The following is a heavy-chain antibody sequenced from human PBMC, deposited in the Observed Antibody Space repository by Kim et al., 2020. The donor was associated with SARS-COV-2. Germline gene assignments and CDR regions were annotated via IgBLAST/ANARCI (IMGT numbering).Heavy chain of an antibody. Sequence: KGRFTISRDHSKNTLYLQMNSLRAEDTAVYYCAKWEMNYYDSSGHYYFDYWGQGTLVTVSS. V-gene: IGHV3-23*01. CDR3: AKWEMNYYDSSGHYYFDY. D-gene: IGHD3-22*01. J-gene: IGHJ4*02.